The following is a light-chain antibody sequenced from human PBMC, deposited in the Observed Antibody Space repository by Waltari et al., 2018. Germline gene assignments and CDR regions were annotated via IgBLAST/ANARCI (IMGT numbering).Light chain of an antibody. V-gene: IGLV2-14*03. CDR1: SSDVGGYHY. Sequence: QSALTQPASVSGSPGRSITISCTGTSSDVGGYHYVSWYQQHPCKAPNLMISEASKRPSEVSNCLAVSKSGHTASLIISGLQAEGEADYYCSSYTCSSFPWVLGGATKLTVL. CDR2: EAS. CDR3: SSYTCSSFPWV. J-gene: IGLJ3*02.